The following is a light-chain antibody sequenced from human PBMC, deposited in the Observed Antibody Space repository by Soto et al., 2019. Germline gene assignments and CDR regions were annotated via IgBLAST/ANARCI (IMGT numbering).Light chain of an antibody. J-gene: IGKJ1*01. CDR2: KAS. V-gene: IGKV1-5*03. CDR1: QSISSW. Sequence: DIQMTQSPSTLSASVGDRVTITCRASQSISSWLAWYQQKPGKAPKLLIYKASSLESGVPSRFSGSGSGTEFTLTISSMNPDDFATYYCQQYNSYPTFGQGTKVDIK. CDR3: QQYNSYPT.